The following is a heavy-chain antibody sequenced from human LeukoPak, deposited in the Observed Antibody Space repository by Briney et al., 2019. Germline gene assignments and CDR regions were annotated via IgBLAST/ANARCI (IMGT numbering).Heavy chain of an antibody. V-gene: IGHV4-59*01. CDR3: ARGPVTTGYFAY. Sequence: SETLSLTCTVSGASITTSYWSWIRQPTGKGLEWIGYIYYSGGTNYNPSLKSRVTISVDASKNQFSLKLSSVTAADTAVYFCARGPVTTGYFAYWGQGTLVTVSS. CDR1: GASITTSY. J-gene: IGHJ4*02. D-gene: IGHD4-17*01. CDR2: IYYSGGT.